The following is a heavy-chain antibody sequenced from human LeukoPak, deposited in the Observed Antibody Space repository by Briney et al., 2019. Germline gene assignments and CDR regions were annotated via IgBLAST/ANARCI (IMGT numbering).Heavy chain of an antibody. V-gene: IGHV4-59*01. CDR2: IYYSGST. Sequence: PSETLSLTCTVSGGSISSYYGSWIRQPPRKGLEWIGYIYYSGSTNYNPSLKSRVTISVDTSKNQFSLQLSSVTAADTAVYYCARSDAPRPYDFSHVFDIWGQGTMVTVSS. J-gene: IGHJ3*02. D-gene: IGHD3-3*01. CDR3: ARSDAPRPYDFSHVFDI. CDR1: GGSISSYY.